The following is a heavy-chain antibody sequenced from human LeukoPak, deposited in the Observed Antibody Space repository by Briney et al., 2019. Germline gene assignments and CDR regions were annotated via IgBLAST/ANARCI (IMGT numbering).Heavy chain of an antibody. CDR2: FSHRGGS. J-gene: IGHJ4*02. D-gene: IGHD3-22*01. CDR3: ARAQDFSDSSGPNYLDF. CDR1: GYSLSSGFF. Sequence: SETLSVICTVSGYSLSSGFFCDWIRQSPGKGLEWIGSFSHRGGSYHNPSLKSRVTISVDTSTNQFSRKLLSVTAADTAVYYCARAQDFSDSSGPNYLDFWGQGILVTVSS. V-gene: IGHV4-38-2*02.